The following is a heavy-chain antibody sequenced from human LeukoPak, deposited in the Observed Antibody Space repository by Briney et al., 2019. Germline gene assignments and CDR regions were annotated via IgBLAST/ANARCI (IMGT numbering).Heavy chain of an antibody. CDR1: GYSISSGYY. Sequence: SETLSLTCAVSGYSISSGYYRGWIRQPPGKGLEWMGSIYHSGSTYYNPSLKSRVTISVDTSKNQFSLKLSSVTAADTAVYYCARIDYDFWSGYYPYYFDYWGQGTLVTVSS. CDR2: IYHSGST. D-gene: IGHD3-3*01. V-gene: IGHV4-38-2*01. CDR3: ARIDYDFWSGYYPYYFDY. J-gene: IGHJ4*02.